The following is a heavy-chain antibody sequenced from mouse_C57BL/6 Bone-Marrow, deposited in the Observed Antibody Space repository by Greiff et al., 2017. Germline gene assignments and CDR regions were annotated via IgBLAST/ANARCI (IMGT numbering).Heavy chain of an antibody. CDR1: GYAFSSSW. J-gene: IGHJ2*01. CDR2: IYPGDGDT. V-gene: IGHV1-82*01. Sequence: QVQLQQSGPELVKPGASVTISCKASGYAFSSSWMNWVKQRPGQGLEWIGRIYPGDGDTNYNGKFKGKATLTADKSSSTAYMPLSSLTSEYSAVYFCASPLRGRCDYWGQGTTLTVSS. CDR3: ASPLRGRCDY. D-gene: IGHD1-1*01.